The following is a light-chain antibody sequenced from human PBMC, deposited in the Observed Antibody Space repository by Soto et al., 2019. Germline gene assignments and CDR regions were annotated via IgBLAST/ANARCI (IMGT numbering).Light chain of an antibody. V-gene: IGLV2-14*01. J-gene: IGLJ1*01. Sequence: QSVLTQPASVSGSPGQSITISCTGTSSDVGVYNYVSWYQQHPGKAPKLIIYEVSNRPSGISDRFSASKSGNTASLTISGLQAEDEADYYCSSYTNGNTRVFGTGTKVTVL. CDR1: SSDVGVYNY. CDR2: EVS. CDR3: SSYTNGNTRV.